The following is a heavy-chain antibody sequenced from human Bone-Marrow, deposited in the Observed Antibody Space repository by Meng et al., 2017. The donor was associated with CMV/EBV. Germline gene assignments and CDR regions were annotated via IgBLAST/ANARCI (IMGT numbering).Heavy chain of an antibody. J-gene: IGHJ6*02. V-gene: IGHV3-21*01. Sequence: GESLKISCAASGFTFSSYSMNWVRQAPGKGLEWVSSTSSSSSYIYYADSVKGRFTISRDNAKNSLYLQMNSLRAEDTAVYYCARDLCHSSSTSCRYYYYGMDVWGQGTTVTVSS. CDR2: TSSSSSYI. D-gene: IGHD2-2*01. CDR3: ARDLCHSSSTSCRYYYYGMDV. CDR1: GFTFSSYS.